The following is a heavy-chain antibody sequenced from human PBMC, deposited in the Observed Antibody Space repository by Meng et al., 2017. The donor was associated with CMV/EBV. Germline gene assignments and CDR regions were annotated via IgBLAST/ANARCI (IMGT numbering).Heavy chain of an antibody. Sequence: QLQLQESGPGLVKPSETLSLTCTVSGGSVSSSSYYWSWIRQPPGKGLEWIGYIYYSGSTNYSPSFKSRVTISVDTSKNQFSLKLSSVTAADTAVYYCARVSNLHFDYWGQGTLVTVSS. D-gene: IGHD4-11*01. CDR1: GGSVSSSSYY. V-gene: IGHV4-61*01. CDR3: ARVSNLHFDY. J-gene: IGHJ4*02. CDR2: IYYSGST.